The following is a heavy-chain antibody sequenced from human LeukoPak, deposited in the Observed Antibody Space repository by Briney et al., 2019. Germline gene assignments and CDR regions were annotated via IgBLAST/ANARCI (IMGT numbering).Heavy chain of an antibody. V-gene: IGHV4-59*01. CDR2: IYYSGNT. CDR1: GGSISSYY. CDR3: ARDRDGFNGGAFDI. D-gene: IGHD5-24*01. J-gene: IGHJ3*02. Sequence: SETLSLTCTVSGGSISSYYWSWIRQPPGKGPEWIGYIYYSGNTNYNPSLKSRITISVDTSKNQFSLKLSSVTAADTAVYYCARDRDGFNGGAFDIWAQGTMVTVSS.